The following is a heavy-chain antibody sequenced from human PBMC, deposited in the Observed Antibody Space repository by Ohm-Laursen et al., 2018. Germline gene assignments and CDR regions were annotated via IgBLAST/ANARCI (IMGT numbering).Heavy chain of an antibody. D-gene: IGHD3-22*01. Sequence: SLRLSCAASGFTFSSYGMHWVRQAPGKGLEWVAVISYDGSNKYHADSVKGRFTISRDNSKNTLYLQMNSLRAEDTAVYYCAVIVVVITEGDAFDIWGQGTMVTVSS. CDR3: AVIVVVITEGDAFDI. CDR2: ISYDGSNK. J-gene: IGHJ3*02. CDR1: GFTFSSYG. V-gene: IGHV3-30*03.